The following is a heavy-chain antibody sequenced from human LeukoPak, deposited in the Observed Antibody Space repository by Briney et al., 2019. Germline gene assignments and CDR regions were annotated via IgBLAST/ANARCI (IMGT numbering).Heavy chain of an antibody. Sequence: SETLSLTCTVSGGSISSSSYYWGWIRQPPGKGLEWIGSIYYSGSTYYNPSLKSRVTISVDTSKNQFSLKLSSVTAADTAVYYCARQPLDCSSTSCYPGAFDYWGQGTLVTVSS. V-gene: IGHV4-39*01. CDR3: ARQPLDCSSTSCYPGAFDY. CDR2: IYYSGST. J-gene: IGHJ4*02. CDR1: GGSISSSSYY. D-gene: IGHD2-2*01.